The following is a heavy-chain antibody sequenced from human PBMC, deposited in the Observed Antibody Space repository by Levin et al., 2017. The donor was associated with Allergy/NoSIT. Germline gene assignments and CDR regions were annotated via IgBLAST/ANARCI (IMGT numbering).Heavy chain of an antibody. CDR1: GFTFSSYA. CDR3: ARVVGRSSSWDPPDY. J-gene: IGHJ4*02. D-gene: IGHD6-13*01. Sequence: GGSLRLSCAASGFTFSSYAMHWVRQAPGKGLEWVAVISYDGSNKYYADSVKGRFTISRDNSKNTLYLQMNSLRAEDTAVYYCARVVGRSSSWDPPDYWGQGTLVTVSS. V-gene: IGHV3-30-3*01. CDR2: ISYDGSNK.